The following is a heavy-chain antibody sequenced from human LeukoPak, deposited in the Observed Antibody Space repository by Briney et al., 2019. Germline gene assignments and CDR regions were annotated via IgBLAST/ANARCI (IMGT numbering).Heavy chain of an antibody. V-gene: IGHV1-58*02. Sequence: SVKVSCMASGFTFTSSTMQWVRQARGQRPEFIGWIVVGSGTTNYAHKFQERATITRDMSTRTAYMELSSLTYEDTAVYYCAACSVASGWCYLDYWGQGTLVTVSS. CDR2: IVVGSGTT. CDR1: GFTFTSST. D-gene: IGHD6-19*01. CDR3: AACSVASGWCYLDY. J-gene: IGHJ4*02.